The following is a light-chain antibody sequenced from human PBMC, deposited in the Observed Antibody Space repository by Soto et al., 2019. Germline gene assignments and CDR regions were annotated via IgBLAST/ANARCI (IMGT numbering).Light chain of an antibody. V-gene: IGLV2-14*01. CDR1: SSDVGSNNY. Sequence: QSALTQPASVSGSPGQSITISCTGTSSDVGSNNYVSWYRQHPGKAPTLMIYEVNNRPSGVSTRFSGSKSGNTASLTISGLQPEDEADYHCSSYTSTSTLIFGGGTKVTVL. CDR3: SSYTSTSTLI. J-gene: IGLJ2*01. CDR2: EVN.